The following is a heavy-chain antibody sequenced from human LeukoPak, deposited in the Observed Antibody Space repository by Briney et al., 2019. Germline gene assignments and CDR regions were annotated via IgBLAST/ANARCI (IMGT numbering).Heavy chain of an antibody. CDR1: GFTFSSYG. J-gene: IGHJ1*01. CDR3: ALTWGASIAARPEYFQH. CDR2: IRYDGSNK. D-gene: IGHD6-6*01. Sequence: LPGGSLRLSCAASGFTFSSYGMHWVRQAPGKGLEWVAFIRYDGSNKYYADSVKGRFTISRDNSKNTLYLQMNSLRAEDTAVYYCALTWGASIAARPEYFQHWGQGTLVTVSS. V-gene: IGHV3-30*02.